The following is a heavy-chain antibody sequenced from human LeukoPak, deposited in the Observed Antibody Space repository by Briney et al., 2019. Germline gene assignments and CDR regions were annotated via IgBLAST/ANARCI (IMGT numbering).Heavy chain of an antibody. J-gene: IGHJ5*02. CDR2: IYHSGTT. V-gene: IGHV4-30-2*03. Sequence: SQTLSLTCTVSGGSISSGYYWTWIRQPPGKGLEWIGYIYHSGTTYYNPSLKSRVTISVDTSKNQFSLKLSSVTAADTAVYYCARHRTSGSYCSSTSCYPAPPGWFDPWGQGTLVTVSS. D-gene: IGHD2-2*01. CDR1: GGSISSGYY. CDR3: ARHRTSGSYCSSTSCYPAPPGWFDP.